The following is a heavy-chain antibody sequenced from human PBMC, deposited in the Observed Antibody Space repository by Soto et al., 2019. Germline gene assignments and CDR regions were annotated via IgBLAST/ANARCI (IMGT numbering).Heavy chain of an antibody. V-gene: IGHV4-59*01. CDR2: IYYSGRT. CDR1: GGSISSYY. CDR3: ARVEGGEDAFDI. J-gene: IGHJ3*02. D-gene: IGHD2-21*01. Sequence: SETLSLTCTVSGGSISSYYWSWIRQPPGKGLEWIGYIYYSGRTNYNPSLKSRVTISVDTSKNQFSLKLSSVTAADTAVYYCARVEGGEDAFDIWGQGTMVTVSS.